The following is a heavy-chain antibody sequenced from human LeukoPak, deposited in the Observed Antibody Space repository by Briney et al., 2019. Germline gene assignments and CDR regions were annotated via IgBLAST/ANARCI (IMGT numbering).Heavy chain of an antibody. Sequence: PGGSLRLSCAVSGFTFSSYWMHWVRQAPGKGLVWVSRINSDGSSTNYADSVKGRFTISRDTAKNTQYLQMNSLRAEDTAVYYCTRDRGDGYIYFDYWGQGTLVTVSS. CDR2: INSDGSST. V-gene: IGHV3-74*01. CDR3: TRDRGDGYIYFDY. D-gene: IGHD5-24*01. CDR1: GFTFSSYW. J-gene: IGHJ4*02.